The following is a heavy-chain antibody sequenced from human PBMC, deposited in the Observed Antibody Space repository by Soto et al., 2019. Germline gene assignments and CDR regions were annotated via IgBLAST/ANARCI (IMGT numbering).Heavy chain of an antibody. CDR3: ARGTGIAAAGTLYFDY. CDR2: INHSGST. Sequence: QVQLQQWGAGLLKPSETLSLTCAVYGGSFSGYYWSWIRQPPGKGLEWIGEINHSGSTNYNPSLKSRVTISVDTSKNQFSLKLSSVTAADTAVYYCARGTGIAAAGTLYFDYWGQGTLVTVSS. V-gene: IGHV4-34*01. CDR1: GGSFSGYY. D-gene: IGHD6-13*01. J-gene: IGHJ4*02.